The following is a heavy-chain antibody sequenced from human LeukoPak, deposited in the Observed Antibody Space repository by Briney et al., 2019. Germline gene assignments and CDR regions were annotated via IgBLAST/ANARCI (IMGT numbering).Heavy chain of an antibody. V-gene: IGHV3-23*01. Sequence: GGSLKLSCSASGFPFNIYDMYWVRQAPGKGLEWVSGISGSGGKTYYADSVKGRFTISRDNSKNTLYLQMDSLRAEDTAVYYCSKDCVYYYDSSGPYYFAYWRQGTLVTVSS. CDR1: GFPFNIYD. J-gene: IGHJ4*02. D-gene: IGHD3-22*01. CDR3: SKDCVYYYDSSGPYYFAY. CDR2: ISGSGGKT.